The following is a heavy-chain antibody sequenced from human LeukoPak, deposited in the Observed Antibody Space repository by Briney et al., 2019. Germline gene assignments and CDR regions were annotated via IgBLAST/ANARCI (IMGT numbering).Heavy chain of an antibody. J-gene: IGHJ6*02. D-gene: IGHD3-9*01. CDR1: GGTFSSYA. CDR2: IIPILGIA. V-gene: IGHV1-69*04. CDR3: ASDILTDYYYYGMDV. Sequence: SVKVSCKASGGTFSSYAISWVRQVPGQGLEWMGRIIPILGIANYAQKFQGRVTITADKSTSTAYMELSSLRSEDTAVYYCASDILTDYYYYGMDVWGQGTTVTVSS.